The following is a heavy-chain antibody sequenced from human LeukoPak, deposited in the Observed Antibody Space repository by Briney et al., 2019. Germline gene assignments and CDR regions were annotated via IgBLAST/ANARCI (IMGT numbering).Heavy chain of an antibody. D-gene: IGHD6-13*01. Sequence: GGSLRLSCAASGFTFSSYGMPWVRQAPGKGLEWVAVIWYDGSNKYYADSVKGRFTISRDNSKNTLYLQMNSLRAEDTAVYYCARDIFIAAAHLYDYWGQGTLVTVSS. CDR2: IWYDGSNK. CDR3: ARDIFIAAAHLYDY. J-gene: IGHJ4*02. V-gene: IGHV3-33*01. CDR1: GFTFSSYG.